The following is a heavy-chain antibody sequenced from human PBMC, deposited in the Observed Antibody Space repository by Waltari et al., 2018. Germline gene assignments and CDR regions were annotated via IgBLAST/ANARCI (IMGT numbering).Heavy chain of an antibody. D-gene: IGHD2-2*01. Sequence: EVQLVETGGGLIQPGGSLRLSCAASGCIVSANYMYWLRQAPGKGLEWVSVIYPDGATYYADSVKGRFTIPRDHSKNTLYLQMNSLRAEDTAIYYCARGVPTNWGQGTLVTVSS. J-gene: IGHJ4*02. CDR1: GCIVSANY. CDR2: IYPDGAT. CDR3: ARGVPTN. V-gene: IGHV3-53*02.